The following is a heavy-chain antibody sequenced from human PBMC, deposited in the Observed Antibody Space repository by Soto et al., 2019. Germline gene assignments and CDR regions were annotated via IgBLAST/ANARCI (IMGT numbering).Heavy chain of an antibody. Sequence: SETLSLTCTVSGGSISSSSYYWGWIRQPPGKGLEWIGSIYYSGSTYYNQSLKSRVTISVDTSKNQFSLKLSSVTAADTAVYYFARRCTYYYGSGSYLSSWFDPWGQGTLVTVSS. CDR3: ARRCTYYYGSGSYLSSWFDP. J-gene: IGHJ5*02. V-gene: IGHV4-39*01. CDR1: GGSISSSSYY. D-gene: IGHD3-10*01. CDR2: IYYSGST.